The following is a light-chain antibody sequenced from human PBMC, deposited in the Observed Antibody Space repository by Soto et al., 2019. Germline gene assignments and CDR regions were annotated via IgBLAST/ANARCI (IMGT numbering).Light chain of an antibody. J-gene: IGKJ4*01. CDR1: QSVSSN. CDR2: GAS. Sequence: EVVRTQSPATLSVSPGERATLSCRASQSVSSNLAWYQQKPGQAPRLLIYGASTRASGIPARFSGSGSGTEFTLTISSLQSEDSAVYYCHQYNHWLTFGGGTKVEIK. CDR3: HQYNHWLT. V-gene: IGKV3-15*01.